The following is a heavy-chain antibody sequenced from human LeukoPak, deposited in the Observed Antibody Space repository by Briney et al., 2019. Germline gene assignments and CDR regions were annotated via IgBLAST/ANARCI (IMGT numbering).Heavy chain of an antibody. CDR1: GGSISTDY. V-gene: IGHV4-4*09. D-gene: IGHD6-6*01. CDR2: FYSSGST. CDR3: ARLAGSSSSDY. Sequence: SETLSLTCTVSGGSISTDYWSWIRQPPGKGLEWIGYFYSSGSTNYNPSLKSRVTISVDTSKNQFSLKLNSVTAADTPVYYCARLAGSSSSDYWGQGTLVTVSS. J-gene: IGHJ4*02.